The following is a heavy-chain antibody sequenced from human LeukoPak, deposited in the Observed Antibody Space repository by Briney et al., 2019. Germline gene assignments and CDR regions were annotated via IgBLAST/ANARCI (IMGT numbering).Heavy chain of an antibody. CDR2: INWNGGST. CDR3: AKFIVGYSDYYMDV. D-gene: IGHD3-16*02. Sequence: WIRQPPGKGLEWVSGINWNGGSTGYADSVKGRFTISRDNAKNSLYLQMNSLRAEDTALYYCAKFIVGYSDYYMDVWGKGTTVTVSS. J-gene: IGHJ6*03. V-gene: IGHV3-20*03.